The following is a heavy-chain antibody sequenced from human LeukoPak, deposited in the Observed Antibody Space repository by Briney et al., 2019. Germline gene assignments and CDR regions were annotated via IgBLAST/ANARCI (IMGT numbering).Heavy chain of an antibody. CDR3: AAGDNNDAFDI. J-gene: IGHJ3*02. Sequence: GASVKVSCKVSGGTFSSYAISWVRQAPGQGLEWMGRIIPIFGTANYAPKFQGRVTITTDESTSTAYMELSSLRSEDTAVYYCAAGDNNDAFDIWGQGTMVTVSS. CDR2: IIPIFGTA. V-gene: IGHV1-69*05. D-gene: IGHD3-16*01. CDR1: GGTFSSYA.